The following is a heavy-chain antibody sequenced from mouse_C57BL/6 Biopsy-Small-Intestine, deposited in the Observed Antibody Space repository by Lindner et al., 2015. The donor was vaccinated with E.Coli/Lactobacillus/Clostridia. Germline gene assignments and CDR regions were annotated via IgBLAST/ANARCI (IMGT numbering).Heavy chain of an antibody. CDR3: ARGNDYDEGFAY. V-gene: IGHV1-52*01. CDR1: GYTFTSYW. CDR2: IDSSDSET. Sequence: VQLQESGAEMVRPGASVKLSCKASGYTFTSYWMHWVKQRPGQGLEWIGKIDSSDSETHYNQKFKDKATLTVDKSSSTAYMQLNSLTSEDSAVYYCARGNDYDEGFAYWGQGTLVTVSA. J-gene: IGHJ3*01. D-gene: IGHD2-4*01.